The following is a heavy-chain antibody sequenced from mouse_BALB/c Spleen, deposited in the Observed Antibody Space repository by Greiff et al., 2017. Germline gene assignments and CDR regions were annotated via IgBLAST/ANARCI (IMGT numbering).Heavy chain of an antibody. V-gene: IGHV14-4*02. J-gene: IGHJ4*01. Sequence: VQLQQSGAELVRSGASVKLSCTASGFNIKDYYMHWVKKRPEQGLEWIGWIDPENGDTEYAPKFQGKATMTADTSSNTAYMQLSSLTSEESAVYYCARGRPRGYYYAMDYWGQGTSVTVSS. CDR3: ARGRPRGYYYAMDY. D-gene: IGHD6-1*01. CDR2: IDPENGDT. CDR1: GFNIKDYY.